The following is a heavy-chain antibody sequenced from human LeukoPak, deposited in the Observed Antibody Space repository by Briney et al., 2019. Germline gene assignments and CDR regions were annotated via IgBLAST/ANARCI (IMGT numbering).Heavy chain of an antibody. CDR1: GFAFSSYN. Sequence: PGGSLRLSCAASGFAFSSYNMNWVRQAPGKGLEWISYISSSSTTIYYADSVKGRFTISRDNAKKALYLQMNSLRAEDTAVYYCATEPQQLVRYSPIPGKYDAFDIWGQGTMVTVSS. D-gene: IGHD6-13*01. CDR3: ATEPQQLVRYSPIPGKYDAFDI. V-gene: IGHV3-48*04. CDR2: ISSSSTTI. J-gene: IGHJ3*02.